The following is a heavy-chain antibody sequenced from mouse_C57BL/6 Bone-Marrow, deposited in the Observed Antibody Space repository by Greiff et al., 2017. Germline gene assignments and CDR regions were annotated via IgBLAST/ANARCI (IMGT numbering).Heavy chain of an antibody. J-gene: IGHJ4*01. CDR1: GYAFTNYL. D-gene: IGHD2-2*01. Sequence: QVQLQQSGAELVRPGTSVKVSCKASGYAFTNYLIEWVKQRPGQGLEWIGVINPGSGGTKYNEKFKGKATLTADKSSSPAYMQLSSLTSEDSAVYFCARWGLRRGNYAMDYWGQGTSVTVSS. V-gene: IGHV1-54*01. CDR3: ARWGLRRGNYAMDY. CDR2: INPGSGGT.